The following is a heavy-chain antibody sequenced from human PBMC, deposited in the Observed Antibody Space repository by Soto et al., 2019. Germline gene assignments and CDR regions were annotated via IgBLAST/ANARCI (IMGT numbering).Heavy chain of an antibody. CDR1: GFTFSRYS. Sequence: EVQLVESGGGLVKPGGSLRLSCVASGFTFSRYSINWFRQAPGKGLEWASSISSGGNTKSYANSVKGRFTISRDNAKNSLYLEMNSLRPEDTAVYYCARVAYWGQGTLVTVSS. CDR2: ISSGGNTK. CDR3: ARVAY. V-gene: IGHV3-21*06. J-gene: IGHJ4*02.